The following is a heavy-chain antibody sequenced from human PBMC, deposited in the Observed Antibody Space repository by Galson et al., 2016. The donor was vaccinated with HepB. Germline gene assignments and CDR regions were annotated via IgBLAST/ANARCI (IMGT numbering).Heavy chain of an antibody. CDR2: IFYNGIS. Sequence: TLSLTCTVSGGSINSGGYYWTWIRQHPGKGLEWIGYIFYNGISYYTPSLKSRLTISLDTSTNQFSLKLTSVTAADTAVYYCARERVARGVGGKVYGMDVWGQGITVTVSS. CDR3: ARERVARGVGGKVYGMDV. V-gene: IGHV4-31*03. CDR1: GGSINSGGYY. D-gene: IGHD3-16*01. J-gene: IGHJ6*02.